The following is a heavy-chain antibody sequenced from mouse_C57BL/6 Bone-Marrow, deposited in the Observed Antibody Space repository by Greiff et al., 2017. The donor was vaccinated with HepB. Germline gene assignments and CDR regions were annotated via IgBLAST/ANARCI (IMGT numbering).Heavy chain of an antibody. D-gene: IGHD2-4*01. CDR1: GYTFTSYW. CDR2: IHPNSGST. V-gene: IGHV1-64*01. J-gene: IGHJ3*01. Sequence: QVQLQQPGAELVKPGASVKLSCKASGYTFTSYWMHWVKQRPGQGLEWIGMIHPNSGSTNYNEKFKSKATLTVDKSSSTAYMQLSSQTSEDSAVYYCTRRGIYDYALYYWGQGTLVTVSA. CDR3: TRRGIYDYALYY.